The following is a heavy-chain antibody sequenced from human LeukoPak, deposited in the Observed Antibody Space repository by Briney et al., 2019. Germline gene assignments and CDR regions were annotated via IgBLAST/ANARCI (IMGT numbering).Heavy chain of an antibody. D-gene: IGHD3-3*01. CDR1: GYTFTSYA. V-gene: IGHV1-18*01. CDR3: ARGEAYDFWSGYYTYYFDY. Sequence: GASVKVSCKASGYTFTSYAIHWVRQAPGQRLEWMGWISAYNGNTNYAQKLQGRVTMTTDTSTSTAYMELRSLRSDDTAVYYCARGEAYDFWSGYYTYYFDYWGQGTLVTVSS. CDR2: ISAYNGNT. J-gene: IGHJ4*02.